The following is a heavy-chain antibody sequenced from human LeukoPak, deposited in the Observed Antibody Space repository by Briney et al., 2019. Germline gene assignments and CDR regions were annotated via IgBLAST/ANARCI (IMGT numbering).Heavy chain of an antibody. D-gene: IGHD5-24*01. CDR3: ARALQLVVPSVVKPTYYYYGMDV. CDR1: GYTFTTYG. CDR2: ISAYNGNT. J-gene: IGHJ6*02. V-gene: IGHV1-18*01. Sequence: GASVKVSCRASGYTFTTYGINWVRQAPGQGLEWMGWISAYNGNTNYAQKLQGRVTMTTATSTSTAYMGLRSLRSDDTAVYYCARALQLVVPSVVKPTYYYYGMDVWGQGTTVTVSS.